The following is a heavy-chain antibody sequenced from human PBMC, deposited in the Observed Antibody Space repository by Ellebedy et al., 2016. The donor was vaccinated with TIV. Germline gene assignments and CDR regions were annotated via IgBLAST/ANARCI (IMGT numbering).Heavy chain of an antibody. CDR1: GYSFTSYW. V-gene: IGHV5-51*01. J-gene: IGHJ3*02. CDR2: IYPGDSDT. Sequence: GESLKISCKGSGYSFTSYWIGWVRQMPGKGLEWMGIIYPGDSDTRYSPSFQGQVTISADKSISTAYLQWSSLKASDTAMYYCARNGAYCGGDCHLSPGAFDIWGQGTMVTVSS. CDR3: ARNGAYCGGDCHLSPGAFDI. D-gene: IGHD2-21*02.